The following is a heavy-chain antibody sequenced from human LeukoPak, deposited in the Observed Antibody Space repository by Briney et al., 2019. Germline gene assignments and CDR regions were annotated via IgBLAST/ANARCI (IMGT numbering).Heavy chain of an antibody. CDR1: GYTFTGYY. Sequence: ASVKVSCKASGYTFTGYYMHWVRQAPGQGLEWMGWINPNSGGTNYAQKFQGRDTMTRDTSISTAYMELSRLRSDDTAVYYCARDKGRGRVGATNFDYWGQGTLVTVSS. J-gene: IGHJ4*02. CDR3: ARDKGRGRVGATNFDY. D-gene: IGHD1-26*01. CDR2: INPNSGGT. V-gene: IGHV1-2*02.